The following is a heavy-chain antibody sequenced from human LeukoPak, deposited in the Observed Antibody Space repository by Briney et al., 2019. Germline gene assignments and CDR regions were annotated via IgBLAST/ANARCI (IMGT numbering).Heavy chain of an antibody. CDR2: INPSGGST. J-gene: IGHJ4*02. V-gene: IGHV1-46*01. CDR1: GYTFTSYF. CDR3: AIPYYYDSGSYSDY. D-gene: IGHD3-10*01. Sequence: ASVTVSCKASGYTFTSYFMHWVRQAPGRGLEWMGIINPSGGSTSYAQKFQGRVTLTMDTSTSTVYMELSSLRSEDTALYYCAIPYYYDSGSYSDYWGQGTLVTVSS.